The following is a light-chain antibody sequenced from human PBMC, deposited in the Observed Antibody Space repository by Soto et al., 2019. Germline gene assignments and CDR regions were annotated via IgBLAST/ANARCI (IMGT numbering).Light chain of an antibody. CDR1: SSDVGGYDY. V-gene: IGLV2-14*01. CDR2: DVS. J-gene: IGLJ2*01. Sequence: QSVLTQPASVSGSPGQSITISCTGTSSDVGGYDYVSWYQQHPGKAPKLMIYDVSNRPSGVSDRFSGSKSSNTASLTISGLQAEDEGDYYCSSYSSSSSVVFGGGTKVTVL. CDR3: SSYSSSSSVV.